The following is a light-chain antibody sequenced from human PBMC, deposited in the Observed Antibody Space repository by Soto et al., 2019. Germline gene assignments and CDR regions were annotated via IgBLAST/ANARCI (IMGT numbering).Light chain of an antibody. CDR1: SSDVGTYNL. Sequence: QSVLTQPASVSGSPGQSITISCTGTSSDVGTYNLVSWYQQHPGKAPKLMIYEGSKRPSGISNRFSGSKSGNTASLTISGLQSEDEADYYCCSYTDGPTYVFGTGTKLTVL. CDR3: CSYTDGPTYV. J-gene: IGLJ1*01. V-gene: IGLV2-23*01. CDR2: EGS.